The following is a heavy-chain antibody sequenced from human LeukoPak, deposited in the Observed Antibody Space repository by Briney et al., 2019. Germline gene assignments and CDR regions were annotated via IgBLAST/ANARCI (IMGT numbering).Heavy chain of an antibody. J-gene: IGHJ3*02. CDR1: GDSVNSGAYY. CDR3: AREIVAGLGVSFDI. CDR2: IYPLETT. D-gene: IGHD6-19*01. Sequence: PSETLSLTCTVSGDSVNSGAYYWSWLRQPAGKEPEWIGRIYPLETTNYNPSLKSRVAISVDTSKNQFPLKLSSVTAADTAVYYCAREIVAGLGVSFDIWGQGTMVTVSS. V-gene: IGHV4-61*02.